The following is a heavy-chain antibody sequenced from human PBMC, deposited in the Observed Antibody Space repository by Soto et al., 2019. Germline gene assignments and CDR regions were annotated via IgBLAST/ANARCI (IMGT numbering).Heavy chain of an antibody. D-gene: IGHD2-8*02. CDR1: GFSFSISP. CDR2: ISYAGTNK. Sequence: QVQLVESGGGVVQPGRSLRLSCAASGFSFSISPMHWVRQAPGKGPEWVALISYAGTNKFYADSVKGRFTISRDNSKSTLYLHVDSLRPEDAAVYYCARDPKTTGGQHWAFNYFDSWGQGTLVTVSS. CDR3: ARDPKTTGGQHWAFNYFDS. V-gene: IGHV3-30-3*01. J-gene: IGHJ4*02.